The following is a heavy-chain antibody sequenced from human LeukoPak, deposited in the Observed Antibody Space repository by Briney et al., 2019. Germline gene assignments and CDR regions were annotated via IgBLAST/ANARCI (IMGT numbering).Heavy chain of an antibody. D-gene: IGHD2-2*01. V-gene: IGHV3-23*01. CDR1: GFTFSSYA. J-gene: IGHJ4*02. Sequence: GGSLRLSCAASGFTFSSYAMSWVRQAPGKGLEWVSSFSDSGGSTYYADSVKGRFTISRDNSKNTLYLQMNSLTDEDTAIYYCAKAPSPGGFDYWGQGTLVTVSS. CDR2: FSDSGGST. CDR3: AKAPSPGGFDY.